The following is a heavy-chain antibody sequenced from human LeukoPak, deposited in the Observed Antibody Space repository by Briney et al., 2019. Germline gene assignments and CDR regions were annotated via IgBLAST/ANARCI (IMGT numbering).Heavy chain of an antibody. CDR3: ARAGFYSNYPLIDY. Sequence: GGSLRLSCAASGFTFSSYWMSWVRQAPGKGLEWVANIKQDGSEKYYVDSVKGRFTISRDNAKNSLYLQMNSLRAEDTAVYYCARAGFYSNYPLIDYWGQGTLVTVSS. V-gene: IGHV3-7*01. CDR2: IKQDGSEK. CDR1: GFTFSSYW. D-gene: IGHD4-11*01. J-gene: IGHJ4*02.